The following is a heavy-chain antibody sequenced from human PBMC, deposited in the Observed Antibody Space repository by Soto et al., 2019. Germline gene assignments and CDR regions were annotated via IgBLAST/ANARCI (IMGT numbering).Heavy chain of an antibody. D-gene: IGHD4-17*01. CDR3: AKITGWQDYYYYYYGMDV. J-gene: IGHJ6*02. CDR2: ISYDGSNK. V-gene: IGHV3-30*18. CDR1: GFTFSSYG. Sequence: QVQLVESGGGVVQPGRSLRLSCAASGFTFSSYGMHWVRQAPGKGLEWVAVISYDGSNKYYADSVKGRFTISRDNSKNTLYLQMNSLRAEDTAVYYCAKITGWQDYYYYYYGMDVWGQGTTVTVSS.